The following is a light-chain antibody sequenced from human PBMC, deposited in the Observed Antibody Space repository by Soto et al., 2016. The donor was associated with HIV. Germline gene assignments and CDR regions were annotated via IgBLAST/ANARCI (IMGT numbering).Light chain of an antibody. CDR3: QVWHAGSDFWV. CDR2: DDS. V-gene: IGLV3-21*03. Sequence: SYVLTQPSSASVAPGKTATITCGGDNIGYKSVHWYQQKPGQAPVLVVYDDSHRPSGIPERFSGSNSGNTATLSINRVEAGDEADYYCQVWHAGSDFWVFGGGTKLTVL. CDR1: NIGYKS. J-gene: IGLJ3*02.